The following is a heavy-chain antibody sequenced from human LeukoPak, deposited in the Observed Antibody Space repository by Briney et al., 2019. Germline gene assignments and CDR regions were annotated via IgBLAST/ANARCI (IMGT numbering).Heavy chain of an antibody. Sequence: GGSLRLSCAASGFTFSDYYMSWIRQAPGKGLEWVSYISSSGSTIYYADSVKGRFTISRDNSKNTLYLQMNSLRADDTAVYYCAKESPYSSNRLYYFDYWGQGTLVTVSS. CDR2: ISSSGSTI. D-gene: IGHD2-15*01. CDR1: GFTFSDYY. J-gene: IGHJ4*02. V-gene: IGHV3-11*01. CDR3: AKESPYSSNRLYYFDY.